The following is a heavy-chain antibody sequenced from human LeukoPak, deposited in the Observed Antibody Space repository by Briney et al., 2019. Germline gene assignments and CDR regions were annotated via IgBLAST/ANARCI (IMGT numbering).Heavy chain of an antibody. CDR3: AKGASGWWDYFDY. J-gene: IGHJ4*02. D-gene: IGHD6-19*01. Sequence: GGSLRLSCAASGFTFDDYAMHWVRHAPGKGLEWVSGISWNSGSIGYADSVKGRFTISRDNAKNSLYLQMNSLRAEDTALYYCAKGASGWWDYFDYWGQGTLVAVSS. CDR1: GFTFDDYA. V-gene: IGHV3-9*01. CDR2: ISWNSGSI.